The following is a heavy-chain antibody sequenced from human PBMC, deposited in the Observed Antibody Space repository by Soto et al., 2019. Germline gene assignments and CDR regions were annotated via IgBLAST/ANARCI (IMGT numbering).Heavy chain of an antibody. CDR2: IIPAFGTI. Sequence: QVQLVQSGAEVKKPGSSVKVSCTATGGSISSYAISWVRQAPGQGLEWMGEIIPAFGTINYAQKFQGRVTITADESTSTAYLELSSLRSEDTAVFYCAKESRRDFWGGNFDYWGQGTLLTVSS. J-gene: IGHJ4*02. D-gene: IGHD3-3*01. CDR3: AKESRRDFWGGNFDY. V-gene: IGHV1-69*01. CDR1: GGSISSYA.